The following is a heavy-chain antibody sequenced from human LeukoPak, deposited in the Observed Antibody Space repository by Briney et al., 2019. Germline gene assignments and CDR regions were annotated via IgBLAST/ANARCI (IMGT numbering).Heavy chain of an antibody. CDR3: AKDLILGGSGSPFDY. V-gene: IGHV3-23*01. CDR2: ISGSGGST. D-gene: IGHD3-10*01. Sequence: GGSLRLSCAASGFTFSSYAMSWVRQAPGKGLEWVSAISGSGGSTYYADSVKGRFTISRDNSKNTLYLQMNSLRAEDTAVYYCAKDLILGGSGSPFDYWGQGTLVTVSS. J-gene: IGHJ4*02. CDR1: GFTFSSYA.